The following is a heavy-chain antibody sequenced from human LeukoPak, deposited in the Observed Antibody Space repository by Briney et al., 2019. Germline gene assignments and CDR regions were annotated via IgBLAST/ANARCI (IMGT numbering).Heavy chain of an antibody. V-gene: IGHV1-18*01. CDR1: GYTFTSYG. CDR2: ISAYNGNT. Sequence: ASEKVSCKASGYTFTSYGISWVRQAPGQGLEWMGWISAYNGNTNYAQKLQGRVTMTTDTSTSTAYMELRSLRSDDTAVYYCARDYRDQDYYYYMDVWGKGTTVTVSS. D-gene: IGHD5-24*01. J-gene: IGHJ6*03. CDR3: ARDYRDQDYYYYMDV.